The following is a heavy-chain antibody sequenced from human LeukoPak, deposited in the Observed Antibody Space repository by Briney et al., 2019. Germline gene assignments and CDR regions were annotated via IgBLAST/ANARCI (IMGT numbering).Heavy chain of an antibody. V-gene: IGHV3-30*02. J-gene: IGHJ3*02. CDR1: GFTFSSYG. Sequence: GGSLRLSCAASGFTFSSYGMHWVRQAPGKGLEWVAFIRYDGSNKYYADSVKGRFTISRDNSKNTLYLQMNSLRAEDTAVYYCARLRYGSGSYFDAFDIWGQGTMVTVSS. D-gene: IGHD3-10*01. CDR2: IRYDGSNK. CDR3: ARLRYGSGSYFDAFDI.